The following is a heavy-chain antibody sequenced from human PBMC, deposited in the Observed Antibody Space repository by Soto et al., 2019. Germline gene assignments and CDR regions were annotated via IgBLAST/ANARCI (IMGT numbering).Heavy chain of an antibody. CDR3: APDCSGGSCYDY. V-gene: IGHV3-30-3*01. D-gene: IGHD2-15*01. Sequence: GGSLRLSCAASGFTFSSYAMHWVRQAPGKGLEWVAVISYDGSNKYYADSVKGRFTISRDNSKNTLYLQMNSLRAEDTAVYYCAPDCSGGSCYDYWGQGTLVTVSS. CDR2: ISYDGSNK. J-gene: IGHJ4*02. CDR1: GFTFSSYA.